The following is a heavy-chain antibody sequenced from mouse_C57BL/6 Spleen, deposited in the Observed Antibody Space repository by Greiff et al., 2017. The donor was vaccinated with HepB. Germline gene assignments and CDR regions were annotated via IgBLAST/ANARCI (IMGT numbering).Heavy chain of an antibody. D-gene: IGHD2-4*01. J-gene: IGHJ4*01. V-gene: IGHV5-12*01. CDR3: ARRIYYDYDEYAMDY. CDR2: ISNGGGST. Sequence: EVQVVESGGGLVQPGGSLKLSCAASGFTFSDYYMYWVRQTPEKRLEWVAYISNGGGSTYYPDTVKGRFTISRDNAKNTLYLQMSRLKSEETAMYYCARRIYYDYDEYAMDYWGQGTSVTVSS. CDR1: GFTFSDYY.